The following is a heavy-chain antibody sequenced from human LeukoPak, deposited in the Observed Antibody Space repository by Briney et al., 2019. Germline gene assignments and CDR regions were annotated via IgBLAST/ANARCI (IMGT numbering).Heavy chain of an antibody. D-gene: IGHD2-15*01. CDR2: LYTSGST. CDR1: GGSISSGSYY. Sequence: PSETLSLTCTVSGGSISSGSYYWSWIRQPAGKGLEWIRRLYTSGSTNYNPSLKSRVTISVDTSKNQFSLKLSSVTAADTAVYYCARKLHRQGYCSGGSCYGTGWFDPWGQGTLVTVSS. V-gene: IGHV4-61*02. J-gene: IGHJ5*02. CDR3: ARKLHRQGYCSGGSCYGTGWFDP.